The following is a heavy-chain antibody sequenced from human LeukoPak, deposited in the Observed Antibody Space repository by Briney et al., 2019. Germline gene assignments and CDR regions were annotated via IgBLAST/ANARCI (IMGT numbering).Heavy chain of an antibody. CDR1: GGSISSTSYY. D-gene: IGHD3-22*01. CDR2: VYYNGNT. J-gene: IGHJ3*02. V-gene: IGHV4-39*07. CDR3: ARVHSSGYYPPYDDAFDI. Sequence: SETLSLTCTVSGGSISSTSYYWGWIRQPPGKGLEWIGTVYYNGNTYYNPSLKSRVTISVDTSKNQFSLEVTSVTAADTAVYYCARVHSSGYYPPYDDAFDIWGQGTMVTVSS.